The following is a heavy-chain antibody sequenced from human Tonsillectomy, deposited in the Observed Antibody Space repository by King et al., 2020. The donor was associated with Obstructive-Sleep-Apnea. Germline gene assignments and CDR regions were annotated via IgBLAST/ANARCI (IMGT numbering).Heavy chain of an antibody. J-gene: IGHJ3*02. CDR3: ARGYYDSSGYWQGGAFDI. V-gene: IGHV3-30-3*01. CDR2: ISYDGSNK. Sequence: QLVQSGGGVVQPGRSLRLSCAASGFTFSSYAMHWVRQAPGKGLEWVAVISYDGSNKYYADSVKGRFTFSRDNSKNTLYLQMNSLRAEDTAVYYCARGYYDSSGYWQGGAFDIWGQGTMVTVSS. CDR1: GFTFSSYA. D-gene: IGHD3-22*01.